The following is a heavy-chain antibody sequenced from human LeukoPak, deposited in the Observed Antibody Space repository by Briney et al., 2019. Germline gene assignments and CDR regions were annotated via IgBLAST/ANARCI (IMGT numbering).Heavy chain of an antibody. CDR1: GFTVSSYY. J-gene: IGHJ6*03. V-gene: IGHV3-66*02. CDR2: IYSGRST. CDR3: ARGPPQDRIYYYYMDV. Sequence: GGPLRLSCAASGFTVSSYYMSWVRQAPGKGLEWGSTIYSGRSTYYPDSLKGRFTISRDDSKNTVYLQMNSLRGEDTAVYYCARGPPQDRIYYYYMDVWGKGTTVTVSS. D-gene: IGHD2-15*01.